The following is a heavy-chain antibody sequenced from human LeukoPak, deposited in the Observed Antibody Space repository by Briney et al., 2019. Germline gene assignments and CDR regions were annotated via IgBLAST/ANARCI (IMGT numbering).Heavy chain of an antibody. CDR2: IYYSGST. V-gene: IGHV4-61*01. D-gene: IGHD3-22*01. CDR3: ARAIVVVTDFDY. J-gene: IGHJ4*02. CDR1: GGSFSSGSYY. Sequence: SETLSLTCTVSGGSFSSGSYYWSWIRQPPGKGLEWIGYIYYSGSTNYNPSLKSRVTISVDTSKNQFSLKLSSVTAADTAVYYCARAIVVVTDFDYWGQGTLVTVSS.